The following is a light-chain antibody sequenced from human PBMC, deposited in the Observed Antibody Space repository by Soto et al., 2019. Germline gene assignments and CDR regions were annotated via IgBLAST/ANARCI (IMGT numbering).Light chain of an antibody. V-gene: IGKV3-15*01. CDR3: QHDHNWPQT. CDR2: GAS. Sequence: EIVLTQSPATLSVPPGESATLSCRASQSVDNNLVWYQQNPGQAPRLLIYGASTRATGIPARFSGGGSGTEFTLTISSLQSEDFAVYYCQHDHNWPQTFGQGTKV. J-gene: IGKJ1*01. CDR1: QSVDNN.